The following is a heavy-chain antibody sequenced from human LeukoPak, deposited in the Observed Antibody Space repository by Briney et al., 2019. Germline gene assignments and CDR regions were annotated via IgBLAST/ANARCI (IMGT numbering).Heavy chain of an antibody. CDR1: GYMFTGHY. CDR2: INPKSGGT. J-gene: IGHJ5*02. Sequence: ASVKVSCKASGYMFTGHYMHWVRQAPGQGLEWMGWINPKSGGTNYAQKFQGRVTMTRDTSISTAYMELSRLRSDDTAVYYWARDGGGGRANWFDPWGHGTLVTVSS. D-gene: IGHD3-16*01. CDR3: ARDGGGGRANWFDP. V-gene: IGHV1-2*02.